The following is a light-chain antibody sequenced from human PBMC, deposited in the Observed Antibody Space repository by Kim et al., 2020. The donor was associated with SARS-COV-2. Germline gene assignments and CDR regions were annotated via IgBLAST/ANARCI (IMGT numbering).Light chain of an antibody. CDR3: QTWDSSTVV. V-gene: IGLV3-1*01. CDR2: EDT. J-gene: IGLJ3*02. Sequence: SYELTQPPSVSVSPGQAASITCSGDKLEEKFASWFQQKPSQSPVLVIYEDTKRPSGIPERISGSTSGNTATLTISGTQAMDEADYYCQTWDSSTVVFGGGTQLTVL. CDR1: KLEEKF.